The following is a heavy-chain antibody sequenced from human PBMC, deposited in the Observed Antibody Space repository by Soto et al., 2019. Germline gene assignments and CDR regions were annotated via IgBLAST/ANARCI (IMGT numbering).Heavy chain of an antibody. Sequence: EVQLVESGGGLVQPGGSLRLSCAASGFTFSSYSMNWVRQAPGKGLEWVSSISSSSSYIYYADSVKDRFTISRDNAKNSLYLQMKSLRADDTAVYDCARDIAALHYFYGMDVWGQGTTVTVSS. CDR1: GFTFSSYS. V-gene: IGHV3-21*01. CDR2: ISSSSSYI. D-gene: IGHD6-6*01. J-gene: IGHJ6*02. CDR3: ARDIAALHYFYGMDV.